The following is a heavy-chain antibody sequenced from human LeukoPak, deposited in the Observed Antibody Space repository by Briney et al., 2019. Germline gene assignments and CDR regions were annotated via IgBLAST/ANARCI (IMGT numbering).Heavy chain of an antibody. J-gene: IGHJ4*02. CDR3: ARVVVRDANNYKDY. CDR1: GYIFSNYA. CDR2: IHPNSGGT. Sequence: ASVKVSCKASGYIFSNYAVNWVRQAPGQGLECMGWIHPNSGGTNYAQKFQGRVTMTRDTSISTAYLDLSRLRSDDTAVYYCARVVVRDANNYKDYWGQGTLVTVSS. D-gene: IGHD5-24*01. V-gene: IGHV1-2*02.